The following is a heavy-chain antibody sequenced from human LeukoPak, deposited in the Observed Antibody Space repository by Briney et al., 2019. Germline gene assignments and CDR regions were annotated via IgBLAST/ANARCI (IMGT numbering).Heavy chain of an antibody. V-gene: IGHV3-7*01. CDR2: IKQDGSDK. CDR1: GFTFTSYY. D-gene: IGHD1-26*01. CDR3: ARETLPREVDY. Sequence: PGGSLRLSCAASGFTFTSYYMTWVRQAPGKGLEWVANIKQDGSDKYYVDSVKGRFTVSRDNAKNSLYLQMNSLRAEDTAVYYCARETLPREVDYWGQGTLVTVSS. J-gene: IGHJ4*02.